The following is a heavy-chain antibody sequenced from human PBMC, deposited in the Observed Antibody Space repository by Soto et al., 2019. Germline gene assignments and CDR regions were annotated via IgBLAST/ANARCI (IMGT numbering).Heavy chain of an antibody. D-gene: IGHD1-26*01. CDR3: APPEGATALKYFDY. J-gene: IGHJ4*02. CDR1: GFTFSSYS. V-gene: IGHV3-23*01. Sequence: PGGSLRLSCAASGFTFSSYSISWVRQAPWKGLEWVSAISGSGVSTYYADSVKGRFTISRDNSKNTLYLQMNSLRAEDTAVYYCAPPEGATALKYFDYWGQGTLVPVSS. CDR2: ISGSGVST.